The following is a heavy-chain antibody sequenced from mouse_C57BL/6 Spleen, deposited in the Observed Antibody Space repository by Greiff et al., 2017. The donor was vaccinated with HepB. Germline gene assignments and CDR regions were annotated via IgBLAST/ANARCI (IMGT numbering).Heavy chain of an antibody. V-gene: IGHV14-1*01. D-gene: IGHD1-1*01. J-gene: IGHJ2*01. CDR3: TAPYYDGSSYGFDY. CDR1: GFNIKDYY. CDR2: IDPEDGDT. Sequence: EVQLQQSGAELVRPGASVKLSCTASGFNIKDYYMHWVKQRPEQGLEWIGRIDPEDGDTEYAPKFQGKATMTADTSSNTAYLQLSSLTSEDTAVYYCTAPYYDGSSYGFDYWGQGTTLTVSS.